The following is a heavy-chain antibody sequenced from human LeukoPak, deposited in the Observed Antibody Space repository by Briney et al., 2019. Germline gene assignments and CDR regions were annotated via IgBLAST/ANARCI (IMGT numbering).Heavy chain of an antibody. J-gene: IGHJ4*02. CDR2: IYYSGST. V-gene: IGHV4-59*01. D-gene: IGHD6-19*01. Sequence: PSETLSLTCTVSGGSISSYYWSWIRQPPGKGLEWIGYIYYSGSTNYNPSLKSRVTISVDTSKNQFSLKLSSVTAADTAVYYCARDEYSSGWYLFDYGGQGTLVTVSS. CDR1: GGSISSYY. CDR3: ARDEYSSGWYLFDY.